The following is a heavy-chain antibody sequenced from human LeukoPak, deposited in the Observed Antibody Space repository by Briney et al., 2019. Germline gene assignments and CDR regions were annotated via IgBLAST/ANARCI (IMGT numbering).Heavy chain of an antibody. CDR3: AREGSIRFLEWLFYGMDV. D-gene: IGHD3-3*01. Sequence: SGGSLRLSCAASGFTFSSYSMNWVRQAPGKGLEWVSYISSSSSTIYYADSVKGRFTISRDNAKNSLYLQMNSLRDEDTAVYYCAREGSIRFLEWLFYGMDVWGQGTTVTVSS. CDR2: ISSSSSTI. J-gene: IGHJ6*02. V-gene: IGHV3-48*02. CDR1: GFTFSSYS.